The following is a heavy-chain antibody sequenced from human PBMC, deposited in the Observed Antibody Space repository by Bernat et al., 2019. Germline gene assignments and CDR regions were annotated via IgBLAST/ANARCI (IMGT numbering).Heavy chain of an antibody. V-gene: IGHV3-33*01. CDR3: ARVSLYGAPASAMDV. D-gene: IGHD4-17*01. CDR2: IWHDGSNE. CDR1: KFTFSSYG. Sequence: QVQLVESGGGVVQTERSQRLSCEASKFTFSSYGMHWVRQAPGKGLEWVAVIWHDGSNEHSAASVKGRFTISRDNSKNTLYLHMNNLSAADTAVYYCARVSLYGAPASAMDVWGQGTTVTVSS. J-gene: IGHJ6*02.